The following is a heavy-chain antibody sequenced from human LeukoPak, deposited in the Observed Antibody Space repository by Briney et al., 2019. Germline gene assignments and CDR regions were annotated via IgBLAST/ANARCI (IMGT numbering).Heavy chain of an antibody. V-gene: IGHV3-49*03. CDR1: GFTFGDYA. D-gene: IGHD3-22*01. CDR3: TTDGEDYYDSSGPGID. Sequence: PGGSLRLSCTASGFTFGDYAMSWIRQAPGKGLEWVGFIRSKAYGETADYAASVKGRFTISRDDSKAIAYLQMNSLKTEDTAVYYCTTDGEDYYDSSGPGIDWGQGTLVTVSS. CDR2: IRSKAYGETA. J-gene: IGHJ4*02.